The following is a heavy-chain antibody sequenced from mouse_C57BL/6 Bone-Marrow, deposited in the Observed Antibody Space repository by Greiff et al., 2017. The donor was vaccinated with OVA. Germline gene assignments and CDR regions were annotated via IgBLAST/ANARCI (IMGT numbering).Heavy chain of an antibody. CDR2: INPGSGGT. J-gene: IGHJ2*01. D-gene: IGHD3-2*02. CDR3: ARETAQAPDYFDY. V-gene: IGHV1-54*01. Sequence: VQLQQSGAELVRPGTSVKVSCKASGYAFTNYLIEWVKQRPGQGLEWIGVINPGSGGTNYNEKFKGKATLTADKSSSTAYMQLSSLTSEDSAVYFCARETAQAPDYFDYWGQGTTLTVSS. CDR1: GYAFTNYL.